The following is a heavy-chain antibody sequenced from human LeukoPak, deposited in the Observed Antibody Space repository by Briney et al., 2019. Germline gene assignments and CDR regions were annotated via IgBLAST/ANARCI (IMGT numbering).Heavy chain of an antibody. CDR3: ARIPPLYDSSGYYYTSREFYFDY. D-gene: IGHD3-22*01. Sequence: GGRLRLSCAASGFTLSSAWMSWVRQAPGKGLEWVSYISTSDTSTDYAASVKGRYTISRDNVEKSMYLQMNSLRAEDTAVYYCARIPPLYDSSGYYYTSREFYFDYWGQGTLLSVPS. J-gene: IGHJ4*02. CDR1: GFTLSSAW. V-gene: IGHV3-11*03. CDR2: ISTSDTST.